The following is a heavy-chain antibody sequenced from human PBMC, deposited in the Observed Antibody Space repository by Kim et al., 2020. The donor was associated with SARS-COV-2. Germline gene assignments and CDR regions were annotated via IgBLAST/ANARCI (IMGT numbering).Heavy chain of an antibody. Sequence: GGSLRLSCAASGFTFSSYAMSWVRQAPGKGLEWVSVIYSGGSSTYYADSVKGRFTISRDNSKNTLYLQMNSLRAEDTAVYYCVQIGKYCSGGSCSTGHAFDMCGQGTMVTVSS. J-gene: IGHJ3*02. CDR2: IYSGGSST. V-gene: IGHV3-23*03. CDR3: VQIGKYCSGGSCSTGHAFDM. CDR1: GFTFSSYA. D-gene: IGHD2-15*01.